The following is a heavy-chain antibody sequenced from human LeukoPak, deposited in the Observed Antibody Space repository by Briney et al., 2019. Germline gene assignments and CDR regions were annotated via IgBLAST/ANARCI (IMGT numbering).Heavy chain of an antibody. CDR1: GYSISSGYY. CDR3: AGYYDSSGYTPLVIGY. J-gene: IGHJ4*02. CDR2: IYHSGST. V-gene: IGHV4-38-2*02. D-gene: IGHD3-22*01. Sequence: PSETLSLTCIVSGYSISSGYYWGWIRQPPGKGLEWIGSIYHSGSTYYNPSLKSRVTISVDTSKNQFSLKLSSVTAADTAVYYCAGYYDSSGYTPLVIGYWGQGTLVTASS.